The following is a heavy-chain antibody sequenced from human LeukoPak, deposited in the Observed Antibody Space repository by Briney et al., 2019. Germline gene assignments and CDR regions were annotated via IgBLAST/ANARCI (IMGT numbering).Heavy chain of an antibody. CDR3: ANGPVVPAAIFSYYFDY. V-gene: IGHV3-23*01. CDR1: GFTFSSYA. Sequence: PGGSLRLSCAASGFTFSSYAMSWVRQAPGKGLEWVSAISGSGGSTYYADSVKGRFTISRDNSKNTLYLQMNSLRAEDTAVYYCANGPVVPAAIFSYYFDYWGQGTLVTVSS. D-gene: IGHD2-2*01. CDR2: ISGSGGST. J-gene: IGHJ4*02.